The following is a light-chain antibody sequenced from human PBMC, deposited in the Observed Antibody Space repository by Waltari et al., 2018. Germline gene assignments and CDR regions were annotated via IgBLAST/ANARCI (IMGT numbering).Light chain of an antibody. J-gene: IGKJ1*01. CDR3: QQYNNWPPWT. CDR1: QSVSGN. V-gene: IGKV3-15*01. Sequence: EIVMTQSPATLSVSPGERATLSCRASQSVSGNLAWYQQKPGQAPRLLIYGASTRATGIPARFSGSGSVTEFTLTISSLQSEDFGVYYCQQYNNWPPWTFGQGTTVEMK. CDR2: GAS.